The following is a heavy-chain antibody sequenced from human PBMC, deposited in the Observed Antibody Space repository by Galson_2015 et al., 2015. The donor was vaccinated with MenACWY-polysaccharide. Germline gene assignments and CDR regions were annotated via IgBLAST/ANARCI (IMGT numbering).Heavy chain of an antibody. J-gene: IGHJ4*02. Sequence: SLRLSCAASGFTFSSYWMHWVRQVPGKGLMRVSRIKGDGSSIIYADSVKGRFTISRDNTKNTVWLQMNSLRVEDTAVYYCARDPVDGSGHFDYWGQGTLVTVSS. D-gene: IGHD6-19*01. V-gene: IGHV3-74*01. CDR2: IKGDGSSI. CDR3: ARDPVDGSGHFDY. CDR1: GFTFSSYW.